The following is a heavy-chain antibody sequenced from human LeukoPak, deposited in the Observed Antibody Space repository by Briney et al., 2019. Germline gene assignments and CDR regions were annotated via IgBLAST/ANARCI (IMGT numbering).Heavy chain of an antibody. Sequence: GGSLRLSCAASGLTFSSYGMHWVRQAPGKGLEWVTFIRYDGSNQYYGDSVKGRFTISRDNSKNTMYLQMNSLTAEDTAVYYCAKDANSGWSYFDYWGQGTLVTVSS. V-gene: IGHV3-30*02. J-gene: IGHJ4*02. CDR2: IRYDGSNQ. D-gene: IGHD6-19*01. CDR1: GLTFSSYG. CDR3: AKDANSGWSYFDY.